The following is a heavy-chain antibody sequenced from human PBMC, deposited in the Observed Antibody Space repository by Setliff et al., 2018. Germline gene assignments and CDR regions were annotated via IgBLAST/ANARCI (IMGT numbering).Heavy chain of an antibody. D-gene: IGHD2-2*01. Sequence: ASVKVSCKASGYTFTSYYMHWVRQAPGQGLEWMGIINPSGGSTSYAQKFQGRVTMTRDTSTSTVYMELSSLRSEDTAVYYCASLDCSSTSCYEGWGPFEYWGQGTRVTVSS. CDR3: ASLDCSSTSCYEGWGPFEY. CDR2: INPSGGST. J-gene: IGHJ4*02. V-gene: IGHV1-46*01. CDR1: GYTFTSYY.